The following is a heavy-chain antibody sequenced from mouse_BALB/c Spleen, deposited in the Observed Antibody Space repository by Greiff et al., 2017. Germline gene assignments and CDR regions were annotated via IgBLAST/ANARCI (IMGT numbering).Heavy chain of an antibody. Sequence: EVKLMESGAELVKPGASVKLSCTASGFNIKDTYMHWVKQRPEQGLEWIGRIDPANGNTKYDPKFQGKATITADTSSNTAYLQLSSLTSEDTAVYYCASGTDYFDYWGQGTTLTVSS. V-gene: IGHV14-3*02. CDR2: IDPANGNT. CDR3: ASGTDYFDY. J-gene: IGHJ2*01. D-gene: IGHD4-1*01. CDR1: GFNIKDTY.